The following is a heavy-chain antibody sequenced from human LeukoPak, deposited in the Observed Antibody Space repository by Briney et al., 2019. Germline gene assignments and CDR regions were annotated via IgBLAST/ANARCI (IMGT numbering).Heavy chain of an antibody. V-gene: IGHV3-9*01. CDR2: ISWNSGTI. CDR3: AKDSFPGLLLRPWYFDL. J-gene: IGHJ2*01. Sequence: GGSLRLSCAASEFTFDDYAMNWVRQAPGKGLEWVSGISWNSGTIGYADSLKGRFTISRDNAKNSLYLQMNSLRAKDTALYYCAKDSFPGLLLRPWYFDLWGRGTLVTVSS. D-gene: IGHD3-22*01. CDR1: EFTFDDYA.